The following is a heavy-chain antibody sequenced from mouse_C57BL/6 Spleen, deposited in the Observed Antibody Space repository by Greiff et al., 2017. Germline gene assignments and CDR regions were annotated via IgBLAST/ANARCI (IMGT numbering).Heavy chain of an antibody. D-gene: IGHD1-1*01. V-gene: IGHV14-4*01. CDR2: IDPENGDT. CDR3: TNYYGSSYGAY. CDR1: GFNIKDDY. Sequence: EVQLQQSGAELVRPGASVKLSCTASGFNIKDDYMHWVKQRPEQGLEWIGWIDPENGDTESASKFQGKATITADTSSNTAYLQLSSLTSEDTAVYYCTNYYGSSYGAYWGQGTLVTVSA. J-gene: IGHJ3*01.